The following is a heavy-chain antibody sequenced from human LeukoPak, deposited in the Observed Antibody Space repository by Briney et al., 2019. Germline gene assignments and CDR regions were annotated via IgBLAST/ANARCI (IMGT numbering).Heavy chain of an antibody. V-gene: IGHV7-4-1*02. J-gene: IGHJ5*02. Sequence: GASVKVSCKASGYTFTSYAMNWVRQAPGQGLEWMGWINTNTGNPTYAQGFTGRLVFSLGTSVSTAYLQISSLKAEDTAVYYCARERYYDILTGHNWFDPWGQGTLVTVSS. CDR1: GYTFTSYA. D-gene: IGHD3-9*01. CDR2: INTNTGNP. CDR3: ARERYYDILTGHNWFDP.